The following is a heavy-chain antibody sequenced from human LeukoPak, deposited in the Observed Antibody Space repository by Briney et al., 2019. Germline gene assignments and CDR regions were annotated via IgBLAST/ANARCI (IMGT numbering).Heavy chain of an antibody. CDR1: GFTFSSYS. V-gene: IGHV3-21*01. Sequence: GGSLRLSCAASGFTFSSYSMNWVRQAPGKGLEWVSSISSSSSYIYYADSVKGRFTISRDNAKNSLYLQMNSLRAEDTAVYYCARHDYSSYYYYVDVWGKGTTVTVSS. CDR3: ARHDYSSYYYYVDV. D-gene: IGHD4-11*01. J-gene: IGHJ6*03. CDR2: ISSSSSYI.